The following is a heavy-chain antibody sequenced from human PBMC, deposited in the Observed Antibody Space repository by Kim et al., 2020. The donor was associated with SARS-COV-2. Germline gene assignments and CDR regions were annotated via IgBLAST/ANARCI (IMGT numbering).Heavy chain of an antibody. CDR3: AQCHSGWGNDAFDF. D-gene: IGHD3-10*01. CDR2: ISGGGAKT. Sequence: GGSLRLSCAASGFTFDSYAMSWVRQAPGKGLEWVSYISGGGAKTYYAGPVKGRVTISSDNSKNTLFLQLNSLRAEDTALYYCAQCHSGWGNDAFDFWGLG. V-gene: IGHV3-23*01. J-gene: IGHJ3*01. CDR1: GFTFDSYA.